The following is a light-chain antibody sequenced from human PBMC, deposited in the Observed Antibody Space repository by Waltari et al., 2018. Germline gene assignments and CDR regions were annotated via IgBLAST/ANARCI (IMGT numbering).Light chain of an antibody. Sequence: IVLTQSPGTLSLSPGERATLFCKASQNIDNLNWYQQKPGQAPRLLIYGASSRATGIPDRFSGSGSGTDFTLTIGRLEPEDFAVYYCQRYDRFGQGTKVEIK. CDR3: QRYDR. CDR2: GAS. CDR1: QNIDN. V-gene: IGKV3-20*01. J-gene: IGKJ1*01.